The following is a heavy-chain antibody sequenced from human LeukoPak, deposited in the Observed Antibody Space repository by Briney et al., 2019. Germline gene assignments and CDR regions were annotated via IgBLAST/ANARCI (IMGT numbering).Heavy chain of an antibody. V-gene: IGHV4-59*01. CDR3: ARWGGNSYGYYFDY. J-gene: IGHJ4*02. CDR2: GFYSGST. Sequence: SETLSLTCTVAGGPISGYYWSWIRQPPRKGLELIGYGFYSGSTNYIPSLKSRVAISVDISKSQCSLKVTSVTAADTAVYYCARWGGNSYGYYFDYWGQGALVTVSS. CDR1: GGPISGYY. D-gene: IGHD5-18*01.